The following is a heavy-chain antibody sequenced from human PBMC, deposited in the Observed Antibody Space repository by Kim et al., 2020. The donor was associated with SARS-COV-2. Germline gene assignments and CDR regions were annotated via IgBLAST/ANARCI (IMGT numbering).Heavy chain of an antibody. CDR2: YPRGRT. CDR3: ASALGH. V-gene: IGHV4-4*07. J-gene: IGHJ4*02. D-gene: IGHD3-16*02. Sequence: YPRGRTNYKPARQSRVTMSVDMSKNQFSLKLSSVTAADTAVYYCASALGHWGQGTLVTVSS.